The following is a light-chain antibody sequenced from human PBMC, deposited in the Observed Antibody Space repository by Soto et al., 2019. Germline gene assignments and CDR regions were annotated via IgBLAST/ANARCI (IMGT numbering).Light chain of an antibody. CDR1: QSVTNSY. J-gene: IGKJ4*01. CDR2: GAS. Sequence: EIVMRQSPVTLSVSPGEKATLSCRASQSVTNSYLAWYQQKPGQAPRLLIFGASTRAAGIPARFSGSGSGTEFTLTISSLQSEHSAVYYCQQYSNWPLHFGGGTNVDIK. CDR3: QQYSNWPLH. V-gene: IGKV3-15*01.